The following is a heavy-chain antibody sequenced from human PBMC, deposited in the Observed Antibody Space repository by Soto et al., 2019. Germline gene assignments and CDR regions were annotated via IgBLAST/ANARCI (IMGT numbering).Heavy chain of an antibody. CDR3: ARVGGIAAADPYFFDY. CDR1: GGSFSGYY. J-gene: IGHJ4*02. CDR2: INHSGST. V-gene: IGHV4-34*01. D-gene: IGHD6-13*01. Sequence: QVQLQQWGAGLLKPSETLSLTCAVYGGSFSGYYWSWSRQPPGKGLEWIGEINHSGSTNYNPSLKSRVTISVDTPKSHFSLKLSSVTAADTAVYYCARVGGIAAADPYFFDYWGQGTLVTVSS.